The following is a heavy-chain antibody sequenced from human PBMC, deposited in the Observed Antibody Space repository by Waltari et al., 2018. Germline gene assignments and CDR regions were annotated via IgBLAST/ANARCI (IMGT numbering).Heavy chain of an antibody. J-gene: IGHJ4*02. D-gene: IGHD3-16*01. V-gene: IGHV3-30*01. CDR2: ISYDGSNK. Sequence: QVQLVESGGGVVQPGRSLRLSCAASGFTFRSSAIHWVRPAPGKGLEWVAVISYDGSNKYYADSVKGRFTISRDNSKNTLYLQMNSLRAEDTAVYYCARDPAYDYSPPFDYWGQGTLVTVSS. CDR3: ARDPAYDYSPPFDY. CDR1: GFTFRSSA.